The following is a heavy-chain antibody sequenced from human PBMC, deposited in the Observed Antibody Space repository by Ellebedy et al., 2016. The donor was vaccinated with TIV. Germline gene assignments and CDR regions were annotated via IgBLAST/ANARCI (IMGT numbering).Heavy chain of an antibody. CDR3: ARVSKWFGETTFDY. V-gene: IGHV4-31*03. Sequence: SETLSLTXTVSGGSISSGGYYWSWIRQHPGKGLEWIGYIYYSGSTYYNPSLKSRVTISVDTSKNQFSLKLSSVTAADTAVYYCARVSKWFGETTFDYWGQGTLVTVSS. CDR1: GGSISSGGYY. J-gene: IGHJ4*02. CDR2: IYYSGST. D-gene: IGHD3-10*01.